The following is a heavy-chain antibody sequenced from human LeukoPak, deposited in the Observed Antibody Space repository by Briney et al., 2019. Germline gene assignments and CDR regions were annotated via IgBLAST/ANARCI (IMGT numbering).Heavy chain of an antibody. Sequence: ASVKVSCKASGYTFTGYYMHWVRQAPGQGLEWMGWINPNSGGTNYAQKFQGRVTMTRDTSISTAYMELSRLRSDDTAVYYRARDHYYGDYYFDYWGQGTLVTVSS. V-gene: IGHV1-2*02. D-gene: IGHD4-17*01. J-gene: IGHJ4*02. CDR2: INPNSGGT. CDR3: ARDHYYGDYYFDY. CDR1: GYTFTGYY.